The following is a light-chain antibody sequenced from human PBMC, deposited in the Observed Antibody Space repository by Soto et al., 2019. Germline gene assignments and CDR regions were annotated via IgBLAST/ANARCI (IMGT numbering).Light chain of an antibody. J-gene: IGKJ1*01. CDR1: QSVSSSY. CDR3: QQYGSSLRT. Sequence: EIVLTQSPGTLSLSPGERATLSCRASQSVSSSYLAWNQQKPGQAPRLLIYGASSRATGIPDRFSGSGSGTDFTLTISRLEPGDFAVYYCQQYGSSLRTFGQGTKV. V-gene: IGKV3-20*01. CDR2: GAS.